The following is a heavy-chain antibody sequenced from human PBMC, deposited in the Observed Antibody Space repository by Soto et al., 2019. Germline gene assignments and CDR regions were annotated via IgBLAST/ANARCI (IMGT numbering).Heavy chain of an antibody. CDR1: GGSISSYY. V-gene: IGHV4-59*01. Sequence: TSETLSLTCTVSGGSISSYYWSWIRQPPGKGLEWIGYIYYSGSTNYNPSLKSRVTISVGTSKNQFSLKLSSVTAADTAVYYCARGRFVSLYYFDYWGQGTLVTVSS. CDR3: ARGRFVSLYYFDY. D-gene: IGHD3-3*01. CDR2: IYYSGST. J-gene: IGHJ4*02.